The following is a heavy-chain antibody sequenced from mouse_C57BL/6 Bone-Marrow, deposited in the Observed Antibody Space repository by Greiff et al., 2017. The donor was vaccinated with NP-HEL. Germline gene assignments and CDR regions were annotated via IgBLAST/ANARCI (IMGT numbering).Heavy chain of an antibody. CDR2: IGTDTGGT. V-gene: IGHV1-15*01. J-gene: IGHJ4*01. CDR3: TRSIAMDY. Sequence: VQRVESGAERVRPGASVTLSCKASGYTFTDYEMHWVKQTPVYGLEWIGAIGTDTGGTAYNQTFKGQALLTADKSSSPAFLVPRSLTSEDTAVYYSTRSIAMDYWGQGTTVTVSS. CDR1: GYTFTDYE.